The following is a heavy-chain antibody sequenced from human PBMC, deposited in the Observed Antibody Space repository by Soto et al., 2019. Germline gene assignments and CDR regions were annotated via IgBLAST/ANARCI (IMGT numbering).Heavy chain of an antibody. V-gene: IGHV3-30-3*01. J-gene: IGHJ5*02. Sequence: GGALRLSCAASGFTFSSYAMHWVRQAPGKGLEWVAVISYDGSNKYYADSVKGRFTISRDNSKNTLYLQMNSLRAEDTAVYYCARDGVSITIFGVVIINWFDPWGQGTLVTVSS. D-gene: IGHD3-3*01. CDR2: ISYDGSNK. CDR3: ARDGVSITIFGVVIINWFDP. CDR1: GFTFSSYA.